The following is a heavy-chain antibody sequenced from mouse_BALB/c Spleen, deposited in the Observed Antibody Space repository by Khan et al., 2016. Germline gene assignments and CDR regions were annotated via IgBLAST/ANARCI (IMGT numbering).Heavy chain of an antibody. V-gene: IGHV2-9*02. CDR1: GFSLTSYG. CDR3: ARETARATFDD. J-gene: IGHJ2*01. CDR2: IWAGGST. Sequence: QVQLKESGPGLVAPSQSLSITCTVSGFSLTSYGVHWVRQPPGKGLEWLGVIWAGGSTNYNSALMSRLSISKDNSKSQAFLKMNSLPTDDTAMYFCARETARATFDDWGQGTTLTVSS. D-gene: IGHD3-2*01.